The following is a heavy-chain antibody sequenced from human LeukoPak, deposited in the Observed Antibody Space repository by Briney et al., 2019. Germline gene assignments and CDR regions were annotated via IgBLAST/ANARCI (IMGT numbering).Heavy chain of an antibody. CDR3: AKRGQWLVPFAFDI. Sequence: GGSLRLSCAASGFTFSSYGMHWVRQAPGKGLEWVAVISYDGSNKYYADSVKGRFTISRDNSKNTLYLQMNSLRAEDTAVYYCAKRGQWLVPFAFDIWGQGTMVTISS. D-gene: IGHD6-19*01. CDR2: ISYDGSNK. V-gene: IGHV3-30*18. J-gene: IGHJ3*02. CDR1: GFTFSSYG.